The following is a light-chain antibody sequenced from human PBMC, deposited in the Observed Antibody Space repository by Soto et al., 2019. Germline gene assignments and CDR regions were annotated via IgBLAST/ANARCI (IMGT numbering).Light chain of an antibody. Sequence: DIVMTQTPLSLSVTPGQPASISCKSRQSLLHRDGKTSLCWYLQKAGQPPQLLIYEVFNRFSGVSDRFSGSGSGTDFTLRISRVEAEDVGVYHCMQSLQVPYTFGQGTKLEIK. CDR3: MQSLQVPYT. J-gene: IGKJ2*01. CDR1: QSLLHRDGKTS. CDR2: EVF. V-gene: IGKV2D-29*01.